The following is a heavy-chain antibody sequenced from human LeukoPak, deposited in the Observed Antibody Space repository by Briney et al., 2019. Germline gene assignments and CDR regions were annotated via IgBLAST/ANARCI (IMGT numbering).Heavy chain of an antibody. CDR3: ARDIELSC. J-gene: IGHJ4*02. CDR2: ISGSGGST. V-gene: IGHV3-23*01. CDR1: GFTFSSYA. Sequence: GGSLRLSCAASGFTFSSYAMSWVRQAPGKRLEWVSAISGSGGSTYYADSVKGRFTISRDSSKNTLHLQMNSLRAEDTAVYYCARDIELSCWGQGTLVTVSS. D-gene: IGHD1-26*01.